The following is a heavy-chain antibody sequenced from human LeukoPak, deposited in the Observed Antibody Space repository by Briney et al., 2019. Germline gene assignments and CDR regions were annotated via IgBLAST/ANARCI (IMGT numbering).Heavy chain of an antibody. CDR1: GFTFSSYA. J-gene: IGHJ4*02. Sequence: GGSLRLSCAASGFTFSSYAMRWVRQAPGKGLEWVAVISYDGSNKYYADSVKGRFTISRDNSKNTLYLQMNSLRAEDTAVYYCARDGVYCSGGSCYEVLYYFDYWGQGTLVTVSS. V-gene: IGHV3-30*04. CDR2: ISYDGSNK. CDR3: ARDGVYCSGGSCYEVLYYFDY. D-gene: IGHD2-15*01.